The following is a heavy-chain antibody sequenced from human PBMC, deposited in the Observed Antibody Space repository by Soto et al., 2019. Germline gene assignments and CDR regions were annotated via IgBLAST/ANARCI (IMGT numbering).Heavy chain of an antibody. V-gene: IGHV3-23*01. J-gene: IGHJ4*02. D-gene: IGHD2-8*01. CDR3: AKDSPLYCTNGVCPISDSSSWAFDY. CDR1: GFTFSSYA. CDR2: ISGSGGST. Sequence: PGGSLRLSCAASGFTFSSYAMSWVRQALGKGLEWVSAISGSGGSTYYADSVKGRFTISRDNSKNTLYLQMNSLRAEDTAVYYCAKDSPLYCTNGVCPISDSSSWAFDYWGQGTLVTVSS.